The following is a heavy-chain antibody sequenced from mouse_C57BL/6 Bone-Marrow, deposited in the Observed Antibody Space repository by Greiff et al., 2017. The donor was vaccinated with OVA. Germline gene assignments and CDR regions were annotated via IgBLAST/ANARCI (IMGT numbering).Heavy chain of an antibody. J-gene: IGHJ1*03. CDR2: FYPGSGSI. CDR1: GYTFTEYT. D-gene: IGHD2-5*01. V-gene: IGHV1-62-2*01. CDR3: ARHEEGSNYWYFDV. Sequence: QVQLKESGAELVKPGASVKLSCQASGYTFTEYTIHWVKQRSGQGLEWIGWFYPGSGSIKYNEKFKDKATLTADKSSSTVYMELSRLTSEDSAVYFWARHEEGSNYWYFDVWGTGTTVTVSS.